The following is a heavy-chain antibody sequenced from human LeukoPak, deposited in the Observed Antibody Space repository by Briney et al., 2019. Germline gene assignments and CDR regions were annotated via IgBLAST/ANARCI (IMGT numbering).Heavy chain of an antibody. Sequence: GRSLRLSCAASGFTFDDYAMHWVRQAPGKGLEWVSGISWNSGSIGYADSVKGRFTISRDNAKNSLHLQMNSLRAEDMALYYCAKGSSISATELDYWGQGTLVTVSS. CDR1: GFTFDDYA. J-gene: IGHJ4*02. CDR2: ISWNSGSI. D-gene: IGHD1-26*01. CDR3: AKGSSISATELDY. V-gene: IGHV3-9*03.